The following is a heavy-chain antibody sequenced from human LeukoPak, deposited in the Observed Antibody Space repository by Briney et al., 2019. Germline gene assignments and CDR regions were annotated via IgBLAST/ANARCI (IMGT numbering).Heavy chain of an antibody. CDR2: IYYSGST. Sequence: SQTLSLTCTVSGGSISSGGYYWSWIRQHPGKGLEWIVYIYYSGSTYYNPSLKSRVTISVDTSKNQFSLKLNSVTAADTAVYYCARGLYYDFWSGYNWFDTWGQGTLVTVS. J-gene: IGHJ5*02. D-gene: IGHD3-3*01. V-gene: IGHV4-31*03. CDR1: GGSISSGGYY. CDR3: ARGLYYDFWSGYNWFDT.